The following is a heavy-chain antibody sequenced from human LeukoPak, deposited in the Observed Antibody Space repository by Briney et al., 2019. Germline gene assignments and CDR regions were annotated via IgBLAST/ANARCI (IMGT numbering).Heavy chain of an antibody. CDR1: GYTFTSYG. J-gene: IGHJ5*02. V-gene: IGHV1-18*01. CDR3: ARVKSITGTTRGSWFDP. CDR2: ISAYNGNT. Sequence: ASVKVSCKASGYTFTSYGISWVRQAPGQGLEWMGWISAYNGNTNYAQKLQGRVTMTTDTSTSTAYMELRSLGSDDTAVYYCARVKSITGTTRGSWFDPWGQGTLVIVSS. D-gene: IGHD1-7*01.